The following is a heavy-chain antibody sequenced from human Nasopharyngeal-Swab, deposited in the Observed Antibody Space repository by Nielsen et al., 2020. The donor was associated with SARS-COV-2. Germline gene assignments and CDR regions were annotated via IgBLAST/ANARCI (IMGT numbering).Heavy chain of an antibody. Sequence: SQTLSLTCTVSGGSVSSGSSCWSWIRQHPGKGLEYIGYIYDSGSANYNPSLKSRVTITVATSKTQFSLRLSSVTAADTAVYFCARDLGSPGIAADWGQGTLVSVSS. CDR2: IYDSGSA. V-gene: IGHV4-61*01. D-gene: IGHD6-13*01. J-gene: IGHJ4*02. CDR1: GGSVSSGSSC. CDR3: ARDLGSPGIAAD.